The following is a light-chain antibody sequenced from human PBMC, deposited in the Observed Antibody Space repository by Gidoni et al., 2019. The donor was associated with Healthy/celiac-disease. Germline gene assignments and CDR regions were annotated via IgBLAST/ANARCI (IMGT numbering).Light chain of an antibody. CDR2: AAS. J-gene: IGKJ5*01. V-gene: IGKV1-39*01. CDR3: QQSYNTPIT. Sequence: DIQMTQSPSSLSASVGDRVTITCRASQSISSYLNWYQQKPGKAPKLLIYAASSLQSEVPSRFSGSGSGTDFTLTISSLQPEDFATYYCQQSYNTPITFGQGTRLEIK. CDR1: QSISSY.